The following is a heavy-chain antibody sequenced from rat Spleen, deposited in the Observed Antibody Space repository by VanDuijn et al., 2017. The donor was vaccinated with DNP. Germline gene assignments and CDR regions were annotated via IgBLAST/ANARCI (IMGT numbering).Heavy chain of an antibody. CDR3: VKPDYFDGSYPHY. CDR2: ISASGGST. Sequence: EVQLVESGGGLVQPGRSLKLSCEGSGFTLSNYGMAWVRQAPTKGLEWVATISASGGSTYYRDSVKGRFTISRDNAKSTLYLQMNSLRSEDMATYYCVKPDYFDGSYPHYWGQGVMVTVSS. CDR1: GFTLSNYG. J-gene: IGHJ2*01. D-gene: IGHD1-12*02. V-gene: IGHV5S13*01.